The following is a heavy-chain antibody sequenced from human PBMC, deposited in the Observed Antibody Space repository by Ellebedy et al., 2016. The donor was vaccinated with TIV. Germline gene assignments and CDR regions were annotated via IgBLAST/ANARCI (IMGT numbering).Heavy chain of an antibody. CDR3: VRDRYYNMDV. CDR1: GFSFSTTW. Sequence: PGGSLRLSCAASGFSFSTTWMHWVRQVPGKGLLWVSRIKSDGSSTTYADSVKGRFTISRDNAKNTLYLQMNSLRAEDTAVYYCVRDRYYNMDVWGQGTTVTVSS. J-gene: IGHJ6*02. V-gene: IGHV3-74*01. CDR2: IKSDGSST.